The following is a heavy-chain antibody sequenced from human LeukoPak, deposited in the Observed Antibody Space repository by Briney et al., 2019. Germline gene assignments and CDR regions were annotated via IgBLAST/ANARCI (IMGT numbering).Heavy chain of an antibody. J-gene: IGHJ5*02. D-gene: IGHD2-2*01. Sequence: SQTLSLTCTVSGGSISSGDYYWSWIRQPPGKGLEWIGYIYYSGSTYYNPSLKSRVTISVDTSKNQFSLKLSSVTAADTAIYYCARHPRPRWYCSSTSCYGDNWFDPWGQGTLVTVSS. CDR1: GGSISSGDYY. V-gene: IGHV4-30-4*01. CDR2: IYYSGST. CDR3: ARHPRPRWYCSSTSCYGDNWFDP.